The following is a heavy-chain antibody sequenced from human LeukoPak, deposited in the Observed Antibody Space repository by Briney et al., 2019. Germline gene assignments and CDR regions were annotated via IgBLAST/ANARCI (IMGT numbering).Heavy chain of an antibody. J-gene: IGHJ4*02. Sequence: SETLSLTCTVSGGSISSGDYYWSWIRQPPGKGLEWIGYIYYSGSTYYNPSLKSRVTISVDTSKNQFSLKLSSVTAADTAVYYCARVPVVSNYFDYWGQGTLVTVSS. D-gene: IGHD3-22*01. CDR1: GGSISSGDYY. CDR2: IYYSGST. CDR3: ARVPVVSNYFDY. V-gene: IGHV4-30-4*01.